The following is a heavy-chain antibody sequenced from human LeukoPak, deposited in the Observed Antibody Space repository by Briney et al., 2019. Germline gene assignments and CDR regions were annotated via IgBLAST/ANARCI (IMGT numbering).Heavy chain of an antibody. J-gene: IGHJ3*02. D-gene: IGHD2-8*01. CDR3: AREGMVPDAFDI. CDR1: GFTFNSYW. V-gene: IGHV3-7*01. Sequence: GGSLRLSCAASGFTFNSYWMNWVRQAPGKGLEWVANIKRDGSEKYYVDSVKGRFTISRDNSKNTLYLQMNSLRAEDTAVYYCAREGMVPDAFDIWGQETMVTVSS. CDR2: IKRDGSEK.